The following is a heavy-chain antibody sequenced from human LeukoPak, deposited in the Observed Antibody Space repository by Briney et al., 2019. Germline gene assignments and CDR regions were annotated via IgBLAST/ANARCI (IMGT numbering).Heavy chain of an antibody. CDR3: AREGSSAWHIDF. J-gene: IGHJ4*02. Sequence: GGSPRLSCVASGFTFRRYDMNWVRQAPGKGLEWVSYIAGSGSSRDYADSVKGRFTISRDNAKNSLFLQMNSLRVEDTAVYYCAREGSSAWHIDFWGQGTLVTVSS. D-gene: IGHD3-10*01. V-gene: IGHV3-48*03. CDR1: GFTFRRYD. CDR2: IAGSGSSR.